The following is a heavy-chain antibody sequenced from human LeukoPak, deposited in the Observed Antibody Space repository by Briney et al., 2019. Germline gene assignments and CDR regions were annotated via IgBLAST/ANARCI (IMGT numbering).Heavy chain of an antibody. CDR3: ARDRGGDSSAYYFQY. D-gene: IGHD3-22*01. Sequence: GGSLRLSCAASGFTFSSYSMNWVRQAPGKGLEWVSSISSSSSYIYYADSLKGRFTIYRDNAKNSLYLQMNSLRAEDTAVYYCARDRGGDSSAYYFQYWGQGTLVTVSS. CDR2: ISSSSSYI. CDR1: GFTFSSYS. J-gene: IGHJ4*02. V-gene: IGHV3-21*01.